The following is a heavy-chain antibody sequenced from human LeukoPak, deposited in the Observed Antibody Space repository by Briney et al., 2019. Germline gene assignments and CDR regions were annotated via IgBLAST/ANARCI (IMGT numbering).Heavy chain of an antibody. CDR3: ARDTLIVVVPAAPMVD. J-gene: IGHJ4*02. CDR2: ISAYNGNT. V-gene: IGHV1-18*01. CDR1: GYIFTSYG. D-gene: IGHD2-2*01. Sequence: ASVKVSCKASGYIFTSYGISWVRQAPGQGLEWMGWISAYNGNTNYAQKLQGRVTMTTDTSTSTACMELRSLRSDDTAVYYCARDTLIVVVPAAPMVDWGQGTLVTVSS.